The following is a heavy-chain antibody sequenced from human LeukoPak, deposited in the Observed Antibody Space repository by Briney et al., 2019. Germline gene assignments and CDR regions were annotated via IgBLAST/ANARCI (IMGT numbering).Heavy chain of an antibody. CDR1: GFTVSENY. CDR2: IYSGGLT. J-gene: IGHJ6*02. D-gene: IGHD6-19*01. V-gene: IGHV3-66*01. CDR3: VRDRWPGLGDF. Sequence: PGGSLRLSCAVSGFTVSENYMSWVRQAPGKGLEWVSTIYSGGLTYYADPVKGKFTISRDSSKNTLYLQMSSLRAEDTAVYYCVRDRWPGLGDFWGQGTTVTVSS.